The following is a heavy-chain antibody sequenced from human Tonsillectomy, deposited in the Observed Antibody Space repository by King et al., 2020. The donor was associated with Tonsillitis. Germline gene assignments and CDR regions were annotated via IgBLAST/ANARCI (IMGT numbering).Heavy chain of an antibody. Sequence: VQLVESGGGLIQPGGSLRLSCAASGFTVSSNYMSWVRQAPGKGLEWVSIIYSHGSTYHADSVKGRFTVSRDNSMNTLYLQMNSLRVEDTAVYYCAGWGDYGKNAFDIWGQGTMVTVSS. CDR2: IYSHGST. J-gene: IGHJ3*02. D-gene: IGHD4-17*01. V-gene: IGHV3-53*01. CDR1: GFTVSSNY. CDR3: AGWGDYGKNAFDI.